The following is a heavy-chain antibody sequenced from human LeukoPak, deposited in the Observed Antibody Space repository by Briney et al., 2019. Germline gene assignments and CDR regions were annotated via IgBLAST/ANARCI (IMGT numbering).Heavy chain of an antibody. D-gene: IGHD3-10*01. Sequence: PSETLSLTCAVYGGSFSDYYWTWIRQPPGKGLEWIGEINHSGSTNYNPSLKSRVTISVDTSKNQFSLKLSSVTAADTAVYYCARYYDYWGQGTLVTVSS. CDR1: GGSFSDYY. V-gene: IGHV4-34*01. CDR3: ARYYDY. CDR2: INHSGST. J-gene: IGHJ4*02.